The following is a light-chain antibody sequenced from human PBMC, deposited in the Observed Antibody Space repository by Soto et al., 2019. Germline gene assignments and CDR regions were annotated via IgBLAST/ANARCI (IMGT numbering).Light chain of an antibody. CDR1: QSVSSSY. V-gene: IGKV3-20*01. J-gene: IGKJ3*01. Sequence: ESVLTQSPGTLSMSPGERATLSCRASQSVSSSYSAWYQQKPGQAPRLLIYGASSRATGIPDRFSGSRSGTDFPLTISRLEPEDFAVYYCQQYVSSPFTFGPGTKVDI. CDR2: GAS. CDR3: QQYVSSPFT.